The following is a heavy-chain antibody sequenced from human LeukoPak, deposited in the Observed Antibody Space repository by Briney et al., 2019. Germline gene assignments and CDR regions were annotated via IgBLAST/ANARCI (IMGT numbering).Heavy chain of an antibody. J-gene: IGHJ3*01. V-gene: IGHV3-23*01. CDR3: AKERSSGCVGAFDV. D-gene: IGHD3-22*01. CDR1: GLTFSSYA. Sequence: GGSLRLSCAASGLTFSSYAMSWVRQAPGKGLEWVSGISGSGSSRDYADSVKGRFTISRDNSKNTLYLQMNSLRAEDRSVYYCAKERSSGCVGAFDVWGQGRMVTV. CDR2: ISGSGSSR.